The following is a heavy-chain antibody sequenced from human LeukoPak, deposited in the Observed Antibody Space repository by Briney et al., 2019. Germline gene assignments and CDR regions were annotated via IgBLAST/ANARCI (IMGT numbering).Heavy chain of an antibody. J-gene: IGHJ3*02. CDR3: AKVSIGEYYDFWSGYSHVDI. D-gene: IGHD3-3*01. Sequence: PGGSLSLSCAASGFAFSSYAMSWVRQAPGKGLEWVSAISGSGGSTYYADSVKGRFTISRDNSKNTLYLQMNSLRAEDTAVYYCAKVSIGEYYDFWSGYSHVDIWGQGTMVTVSS. V-gene: IGHV3-23*01. CDR1: GFAFSSYA. CDR2: ISGSGGST.